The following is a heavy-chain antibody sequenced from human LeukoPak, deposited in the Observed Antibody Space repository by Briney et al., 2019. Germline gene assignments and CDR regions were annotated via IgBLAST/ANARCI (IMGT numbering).Heavy chain of an antibody. J-gene: IGHJ6*02. V-gene: IGHV3-72*01. Sequence: GGSLRLSCAASGFTFRDHYMDWVRQAPGKGLEWVGRCSNKANAYTTDYAASVKGRFIISRDDSKNSLYLQMNSLKTEDTAVYYCGSDGLGYYSVMDVWGQGTTVTVSS. CDR3: GSDGLGYYSVMDV. CDR2: CSNKANAYTT. D-gene: IGHD5-24*01. CDR1: GFTFRDHY.